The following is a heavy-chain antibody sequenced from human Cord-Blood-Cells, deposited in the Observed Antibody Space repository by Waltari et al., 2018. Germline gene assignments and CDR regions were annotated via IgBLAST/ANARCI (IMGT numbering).Heavy chain of an antibody. CDR3: AREMELLKCYDY. J-gene: IGHJ4*02. CDR2: INPNVGGT. Sequence: QVQLVQSGAEVKKPGASVKVSCKASGYTFTGYYMHWVRQAPGQGLEWMGWINPNVGGTNYAQKFQGRVTMTRDTSISKAYMELSRLRSDDTAVYYCAREMELLKCYDYWGQGTLVTVSS. CDR1: GYTFTGYY. V-gene: IGHV1-2*02. D-gene: IGHD1-26*01.